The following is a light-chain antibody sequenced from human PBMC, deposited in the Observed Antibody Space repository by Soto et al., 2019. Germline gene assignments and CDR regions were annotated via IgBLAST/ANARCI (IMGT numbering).Light chain of an antibody. CDR2: GAY. Sequence: EILLTQSPGTLSLSPVERATLSCRASQSVSSNLAWYQKKPGQAPRLLIYGAYTRATGIPPRFSGSGSGTEFTLTISSLQSEDFAVYYCQQYNNWPSWTFGQGTKVDIK. CDR3: QQYNNWPSWT. CDR1: QSVSSN. J-gene: IGKJ1*01. V-gene: IGKV3-15*01.